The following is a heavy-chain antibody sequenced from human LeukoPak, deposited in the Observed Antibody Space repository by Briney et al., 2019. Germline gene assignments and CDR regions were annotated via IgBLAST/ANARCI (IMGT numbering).Heavy chain of an antibody. V-gene: IGHV3-9*01. CDR2: ISWNSGSI. CDR1: GFTFDDYA. Sequence: GGSLRLSCAASGFTFDDYAMHWVRQAPGKGLEWVSGISWNSGSIGYADSVKGRFTISRDNAKNSLYLQMNSLRAEDTALYYCAKDGMWGPAAIGYYGMDVWGQGTTVTVSS. J-gene: IGHJ6*02. D-gene: IGHD2-2*02. CDR3: AKDGMWGPAAIGYYGMDV.